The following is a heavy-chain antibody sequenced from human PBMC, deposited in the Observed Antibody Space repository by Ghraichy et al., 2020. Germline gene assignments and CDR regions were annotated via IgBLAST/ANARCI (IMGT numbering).Heavy chain of an antibody. CDR2: IYYSGST. CDR3: ARQEGRAVAGGLYYFDY. Sequence: ESLNISCTVSGGSISSSSYYWGWIRQPPGKGLEWIGSIYYSGSTYYNPSLKSRVTISVDTSKNQFSLKLSSVTAADTAVYYCARQEGRAVAGGLYYFDYWGQGTLVTVSS. D-gene: IGHD6-19*01. CDR1: GGSISSSSYY. J-gene: IGHJ4*02. V-gene: IGHV4-39*01.